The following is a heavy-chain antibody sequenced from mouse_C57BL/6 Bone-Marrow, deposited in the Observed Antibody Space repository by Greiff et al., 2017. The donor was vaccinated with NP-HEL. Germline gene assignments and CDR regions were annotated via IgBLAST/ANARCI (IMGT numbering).Heavy chain of an antibody. CDR3: ASQGIRRRVWYFDV. J-gene: IGHJ1*03. D-gene: IGHD2-12*01. CDR1: GFNIKNTY. CDR2: IDPANGNT. V-gene: IGHV14-3*01. Sequence: EVQLQQSVAELVRPGASVKLSCTASGFNIKNTYMHWVKQRPEQGLEWIGRIDPANGNTKYAPKFQGKATLTADTSSNTAYLELRSLTSEDTAIYYCASQGIRRRVWYFDVWGRGTTVTVTA.